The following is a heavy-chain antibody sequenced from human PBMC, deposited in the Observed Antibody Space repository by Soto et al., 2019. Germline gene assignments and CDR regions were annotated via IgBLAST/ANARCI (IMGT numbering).Heavy chain of an antibody. V-gene: IGHV4-31*03. J-gene: IGHJ4*02. CDR1: GGSISSGGYY. D-gene: IGHD3-9*01. CDR3: ARGSAPSFYLLTGYPDY. Sequence: QVQLQESGPGLVKPSQTLSLTCTVSGGSISSGGYYWSWIRQHPGKGLEWLGYIYYSVSTYYNPTLQRRVTISVEASKNQFPLMMRSVTAAVKAVYYCARGSAPSFYLLTGYPDYWGQGTLVTVSS. CDR2: IYYSVST.